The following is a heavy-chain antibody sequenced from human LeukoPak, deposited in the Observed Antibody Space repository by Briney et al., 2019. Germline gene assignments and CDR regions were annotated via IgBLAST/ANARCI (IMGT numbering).Heavy chain of an antibody. CDR1: GGSINSGDYY. CDR2: IYYSGST. J-gene: IGHJ4*02. CDR3: ARSRVRGVSRPFDY. D-gene: IGHD3-10*01. V-gene: IGHV4-30-4*01. Sequence: SQTLSLTCTVSGGSINSGDYYWNWIRQPPGKGLEWIGYIYYSGSTYYNPSLKSRVTISVDTSKNQFSLKLSSVTAADTAVYYCARSRVRGVSRPFDYWGQGTLVTVSS.